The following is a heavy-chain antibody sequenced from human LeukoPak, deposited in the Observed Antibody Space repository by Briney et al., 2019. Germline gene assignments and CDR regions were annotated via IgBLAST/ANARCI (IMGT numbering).Heavy chain of an antibody. CDR1: GLTFSSYS. D-gene: IGHD4-17*01. J-gene: IGHJ3*02. V-gene: IGHV3-21*01. CDR3: ARPGDYGDYLDDAFDI. CDR2: ISSSSSYI. Sequence: GGSLRLSCAASGLTFSSYSMNWVRQAPGKGLEWVSSISSSSSYIYYADSVKGRFTISRDNAKNSLYLQMNSLRAEDTAVYYCARPGDYGDYLDDAFDIWGQGTMVTVSS.